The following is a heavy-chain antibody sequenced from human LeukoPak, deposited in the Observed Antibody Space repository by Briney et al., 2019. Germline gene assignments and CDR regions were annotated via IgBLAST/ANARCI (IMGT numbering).Heavy chain of an antibody. CDR3: ARDSSSDNYYYMDV. D-gene: IGHD6-6*01. CDR2: IKEDGSET. Sequence: GSLRLSCAASGFTFSYYWMGWVRQAPGKGLEWVANIKEDGSETFYVDSVKGRFTISKDNAKNSLYLQMNSLRAEDTAVYYCARDSSSDNYYYMDVWGKGTTVTVSS. V-gene: IGHV3-7*01. CDR1: GFTFSYYW. J-gene: IGHJ6*03.